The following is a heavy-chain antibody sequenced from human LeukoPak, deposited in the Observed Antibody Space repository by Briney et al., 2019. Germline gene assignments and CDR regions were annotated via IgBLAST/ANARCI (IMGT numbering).Heavy chain of an antibody. CDR2: IYTSGST. D-gene: IGHD6-13*01. V-gene: IGHV4-4*07. Sequence: SETLSLTYTVSGGSISSYYWSSIRQPAGKGLEWIWRIYTSGSTNYNPSLKSRVTMSVDTSKNQFSLKLSSVTAADTAVYYCARDIDVGAASYYGMDVWGQGTTVTVSS. CDR3: ARDIDVGAASYYGMDV. J-gene: IGHJ6*02. CDR1: GGSISSYY.